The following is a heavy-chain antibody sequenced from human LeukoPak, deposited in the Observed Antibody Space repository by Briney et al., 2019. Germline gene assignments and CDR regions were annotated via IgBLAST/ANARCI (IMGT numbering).Heavy chain of an antibody. V-gene: IGHV3-7*01. J-gene: IGHJ4*02. CDR2: ISQDGSDK. CDR3: VGGDY. CDR1: GLTFSIHW. Sequence: GGSLRLSCAAPGLTFSIHWMNWVRQAPGKGLECVANISQDGSDKYYVDSVKGRFTISRDNTKNSLYLQMNSLRAEDTAVYYCVGGDYWGQGTLVTVSS.